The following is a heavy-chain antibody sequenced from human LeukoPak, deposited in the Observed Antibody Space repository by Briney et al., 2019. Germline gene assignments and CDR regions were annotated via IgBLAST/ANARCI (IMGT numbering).Heavy chain of an antibody. D-gene: IGHD3-3*01. Sequence: PSETLSLTCAVYGGSFSGYYWSWIRQPPGKGLEWIGEINHSGSTNYNPSLKSRVTISVDTSKNQFSLKLSSVTAADTAVYYCARGISPRFWSGYYLCRCDAWGQGTLVTVSS. CDR2: INHSGST. CDR3: ARGISPRFWSGYYLCRCDA. V-gene: IGHV4-34*01. J-gene: IGHJ5*02. CDR1: GGSFSGYY.